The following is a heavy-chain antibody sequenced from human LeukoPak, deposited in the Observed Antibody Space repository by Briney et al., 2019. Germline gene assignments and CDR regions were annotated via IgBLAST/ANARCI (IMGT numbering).Heavy chain of an antibody. CDR1: GYTFTGYY. CDR3: ARGVNHRLLDNYYYYYMHV. J-gene: IGHJ6*03. CDR2: INPNSGGT. Sequence: ASVKVSCKASGYTFTGYYMHWVRQAPGQGLEWMGWINPNSGGTNYAQKFQGRVTMTRDTSISTAYMEQSRLRSDDMAVYYCARGVNHRLLDNYYYYYMHVWDKGTTVTVSS. D-gene: IGHD1-14*01. V-gene: IGHV1-2*02.